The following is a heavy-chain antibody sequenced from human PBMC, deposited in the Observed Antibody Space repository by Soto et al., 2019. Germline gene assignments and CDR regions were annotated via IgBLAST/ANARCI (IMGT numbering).Heavy chain of an antibody. CDR1: GFTVSSNY. CDR3: AKVPYYDFWSGYYFETYYYYYMDV. J-gene: IGHJ6*03. CDR2: IYSGGST. V-gene: IGHV3-66*01. Sequence: GGSLRLSCAASGFTVSSNYMSWVRQAPGKGLEWVSVIYSGGSTYYADSVKGRFTISRDNSKNTLYLQMNSLRAEDTAVYYCAKVPYYDFWSGYYFETYYYYYMDVWGKGTTVTVSS. D-gene: IGHD3-3*01.